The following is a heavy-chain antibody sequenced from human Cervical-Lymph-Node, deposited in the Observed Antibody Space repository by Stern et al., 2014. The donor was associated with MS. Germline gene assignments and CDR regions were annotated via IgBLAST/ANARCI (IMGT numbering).Heavy chain of an antibody. CDR1: GYTFTSYG. Sequence: VELIESGAEVKKPGASVKVSCKASGYTFTSYGISWVRQAPGQGLEWMGWISAYNGNTNYAQKLQGRVTMTTDTATSTAYMELRSLRSDDTAVYYCARDSYSSGWYRFDPWGQGTLVTVSS. CDR3: ARDSYSSGWYRFDP. D-gene: IGHD6-19*01. V-gene: IGHV1-18*01. CDR2: ISAYNGNT. J-gene: IGHJ5*02.